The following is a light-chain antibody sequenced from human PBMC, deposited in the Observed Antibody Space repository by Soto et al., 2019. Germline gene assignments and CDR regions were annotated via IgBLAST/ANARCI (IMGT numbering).Light chain of an antibody. V-gene: IGKV1-5*03. CDR3: QQYNSYSRT. CDR2: KAS. J-gene: IGKJ1*01. CDR1: QSISSW. Sequence: EIQMTQSPSTLSASVGDRATLTCRASQSISSWLAWYQQKPGQAPKLLIYKASSLESGVPARFSGSGSGTEFTLTISSLQPDDFATYYCQQYNSYSRTFGQGTKV.